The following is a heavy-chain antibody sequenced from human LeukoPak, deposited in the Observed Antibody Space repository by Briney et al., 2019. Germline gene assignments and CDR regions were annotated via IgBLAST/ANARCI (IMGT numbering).Heavy chain of an antibody. J-gene: IGHJ4*02. CDR2: IYYSGST. Sequence: SETLSLTCTVSGGSISSSSYYWGWIRQPPGKGLEWIGSIYYSGSTYYNPSLKSRVTISVDTSKNQFSLKLSSVTAADTAVYYCARHGDFWSGYYGYWGQGTLVTVSS. CDR3: ARHGDFWSGYYGY. D-gene: IGHD3-3*01. V-gene: IGHV4-39*01. CDR1: GGSISSSSYY.